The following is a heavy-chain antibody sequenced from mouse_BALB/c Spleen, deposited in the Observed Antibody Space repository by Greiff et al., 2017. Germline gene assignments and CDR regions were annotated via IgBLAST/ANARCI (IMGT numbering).Heavy chain of an antibody. D-gene: IGHD2-1*01. CDR2: ISDGGSYT. V-gene: IGHV5-4*02. CDR1: GFTFSDYY. CDR3: AREARSYGNSWFAY. J-gene: IGHJ3*01. Sequence: EVKLVESGGGLVKPGGSLKLSCAASGFTFSDYYMYWVRQTPEKRLEWVATISDGGSYTYYPDSVKGRFTISRDNAKNNLYLQMSSLKSEDTAMYYCAREARSYGNSWFAYWGQGTLVTVSA.